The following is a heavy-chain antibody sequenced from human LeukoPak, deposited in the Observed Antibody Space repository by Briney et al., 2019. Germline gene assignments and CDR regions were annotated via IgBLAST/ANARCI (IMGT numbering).Heavy chain of an antibody. D-gene: IGHD5-12*01. CDR3: AKDSGYDSYYFDY. CDR1: GFTFDDYA. CDR2: ISWNGGSI. V-gene: IGHV3-9*01. Sequence: GGALRLSCAASGFTFDDYAMHWVRQAPGKGLEWFSGISWNGGSIGYADSVKGRFTISRDNAKNSLYLQMNSLRAEDTALYYCAKDSGYDSYYFDYWGQGTLVTVSS. J-gene: IGHJ4*02.